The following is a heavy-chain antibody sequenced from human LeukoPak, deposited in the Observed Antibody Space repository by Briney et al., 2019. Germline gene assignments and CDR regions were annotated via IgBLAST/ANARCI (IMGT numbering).Heavy chain of an antibody. V-gene: IGHV4-59*08. CDR2: IYYSGST. Sequence: SETLSLTCTVSGGSISSYYWSRIRQPPGKGLEWIGYIYYSGSTNYNPSLKSRVTISVDTSKNQFSLKLSSVTAADTAVYYCARTPVVVVTAIPLFDYWGQGTLVTVSS. D-gene: IGHD2-21*02. CDR3: ARTPVVVVTAIPLFDY. J-gene: IGHJ4*02. CDR1: GGSISSYY.